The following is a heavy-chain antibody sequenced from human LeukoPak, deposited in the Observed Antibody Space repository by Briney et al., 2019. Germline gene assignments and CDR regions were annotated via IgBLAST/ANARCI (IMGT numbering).Heavy chain of an antibody. CDR3: ATXXXQDDILTGPKPRNYYYYMDV. CDR2: IIPIFGTA. J-gene: IGHJ6*03. CDR1: GYTFTSYG. V-gene: IGHV1-69*06. Sequence: SVKVSCKASGYTFTSYGISWVRQAPGQGLEWMGGIIPIFGTANYAQKFQGRVTITADKSTSTAYMELSSLRSEDTAGYYCATXXXQDDILTGPKPRNYYYYMDVWGKGTTVTVSS. D-gene: IGHD3-9*01.